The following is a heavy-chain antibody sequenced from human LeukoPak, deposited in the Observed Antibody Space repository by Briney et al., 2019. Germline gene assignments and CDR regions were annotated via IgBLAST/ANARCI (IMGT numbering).Heavy chain of an antibody. CDR3: ARVGYYDRSTGGYFDY. Sequence: SQTLSLTRTVSGGSISSGDYYWRWVRQPAGEGLEWIGYIYYSGSTYYNPSLKSRVTISVDTSKNQFSLKLSSVTAADTAVYYCARVGYYDRSTGGYFDYWGQGTLVTVSS. CDR1: GGSISSGDYY. CDR2: IYYSGST. V-gene: IGHV4-30-4*01. J-gene: IGHJ4*02. D-gene: IGHD3-22*01.